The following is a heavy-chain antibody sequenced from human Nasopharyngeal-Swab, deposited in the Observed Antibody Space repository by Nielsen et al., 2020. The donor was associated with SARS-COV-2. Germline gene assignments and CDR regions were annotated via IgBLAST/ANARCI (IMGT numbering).Heavy chain of an antibody. CDR2: ISAYNGNT. CDR1: GYTFTNYG. D-gene: IGHD3-3*01. V-gene: IGHV1-18*01. Sequence: ASVKVSCKASGYTFTNYGISWVRQAPGQGLEWMGWISAYNGNTNYAQKLQGRVTMTTDTSTSTAYMELRSLRSDDTAVYYCARERYYDFWSGYFKDAFDIWGQGTMVTVSS. CDR3: ARERYYDFWSGYFKDAFDI. J-gene: IGHJ3*02.